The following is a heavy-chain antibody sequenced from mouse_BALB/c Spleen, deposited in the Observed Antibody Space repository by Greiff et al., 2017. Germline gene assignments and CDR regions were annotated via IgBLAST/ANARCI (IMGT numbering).Heavy chain of an antibody. CDR1: GFSFTSYC. V-gene: IGHV2-9*02. D-gene: IGHD1-1*01. CDR2: IWAGGST. Sequence: VQLVESGPGLVAPSQSLSITCTASGFSFTSYCVHWVRQPPGKGLEWMGVIWAGGSTNYNSARMSRLSISKDNSKSQVFLKMNSLQTDDTAMYYCAGERGSGPFDCWGQGTTLTVSS. CDR3: AGERGSGPFDC. J-gene: IGHJ2*01.